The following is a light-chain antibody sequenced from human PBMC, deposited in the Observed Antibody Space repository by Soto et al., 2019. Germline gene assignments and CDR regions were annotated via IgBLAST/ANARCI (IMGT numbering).Light chain of an antibody. V-gene: IGKV3-20*01. CDR1: QSVSSSY. CDR2: GAS. Sequence: EIVLTQSPGTLSLSPGERATLSCRASQSVSSSYLAWYQQKPGQAPRLLIYGASSRATGIPDRFSGSGSGTDFTLTISRLEQEDFAVYYCQQYGSSPLTFGGGTKVEIK. CDR3: QQYGSSPLT. J-gene: IGKJ4*01.